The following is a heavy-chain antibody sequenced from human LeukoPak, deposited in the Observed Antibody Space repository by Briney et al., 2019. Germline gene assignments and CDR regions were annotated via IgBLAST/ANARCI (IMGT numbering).Heavy chain of an antibody. D-gene: IGHD1-7*01. J-gene: IGHJ5*02. V-gene: IGHV1-2*02. CDR1: GHTFTGYY. CDR2: INPNSGGT. Sequence: GASVKVSCKASGHTFTGYYMHWVRQAPGQGLGWMGWINPNSGGTNYAQKFQGRVTMTRDTSISTAYMELSRLRSDDTAVYYCARDLPGTTPQIPFDPWGQGTLVTVSS. CDR3: ARDLPGTTPQIPFDP.